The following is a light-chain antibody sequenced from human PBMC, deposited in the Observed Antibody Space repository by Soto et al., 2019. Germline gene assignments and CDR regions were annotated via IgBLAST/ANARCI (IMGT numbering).Light chain of an antibody. CDR3: QQRHSWVT. Sequence: EIVLTQSPATLSLSPGERATLSCRASQSVSNNYLAWYQQKPGQAPRLLIYGASNRTSGIPDRFSGSGSGTDFTLTISRLEPEDFAIYYCQQRHSWVTFGQGTRLEIK. CDR1: QSVSNNY. V-gene: IGKV3D-20*02. CDR2: GAS. J-gene: IGKJ5*01.